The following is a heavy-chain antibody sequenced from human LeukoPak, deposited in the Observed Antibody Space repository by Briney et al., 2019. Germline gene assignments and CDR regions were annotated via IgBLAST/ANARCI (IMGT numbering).Heavy chain of an antibody. V-gene: IGHV4-59*12. CDR1: GGSISSYY. J-gene: IGHJ4*02. CDR2: IYYSGST. Sequence: NPSETLSLTCTVSGGSISSYYWSWIRQPPGKGLEWIGYIYYSGSTNYNPSLKSRVTISVDTSKNQFSLKLSSVTAADTAVYYCARATLTGGIFGVVINPYYFDYWDQGTLVTVSS. D-gene: IGHD3-3*01. CDR3: ARATLTGGIFGVVINPYYFDY.